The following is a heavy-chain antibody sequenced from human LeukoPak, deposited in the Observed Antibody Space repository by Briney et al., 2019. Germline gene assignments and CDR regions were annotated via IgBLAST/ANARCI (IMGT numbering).Heavy chain of an antibody. Sequence: SETLSLTCTVSGGSISNYFWSWIRQPPGKGLEWIGYIYYSGSTNYNPSLKSRVTISVDTSKNQFSLKLSSVTAADTAVYYCARVLRGSIWYFDYWGQGTLVTVSS. CDR1: GGSISNYF. CDR3: ARVLRGSIWYFDY. V-gene: IGHV4-59*01. J-gene: IGHJ4*02. CDR2: IYYSGST. D-gene: IGHD2/OR15-2a*01.